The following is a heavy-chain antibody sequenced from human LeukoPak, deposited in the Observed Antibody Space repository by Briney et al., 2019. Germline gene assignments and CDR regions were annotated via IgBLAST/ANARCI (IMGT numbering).Heavy chain of an antibody. CDR3: TTESYDT. D-gene: IGHD3-16*01. J-gene: IGHJ4*02. CDR1: GFTFSNAW. Sequence: GGSLRLSCAASGFTFSNAWMSWVRQAPGKGLEWVGRIISKTDGGTTDYASPVKGRFTISRDDSKNTLYLQMNSLKTEDTAVYYCTTESYDTWGQGTLVTVSS. V-gene: IGHV3-15*01. CDR2: IISKTDGGTT.